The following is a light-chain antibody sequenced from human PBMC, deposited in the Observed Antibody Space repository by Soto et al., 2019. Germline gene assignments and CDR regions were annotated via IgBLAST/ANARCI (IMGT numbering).Light chain of an antibody. CDR2: KAS. CDR3: QQYDNDSWT. CDR1: QSISSW. Sequence: DIQMTQSPSTLSASVGDRVIITCRASQSISSWLAWYQQKPGKAPNLLIYKASTLKSGVPSRFSGSGSGTEFTLTISSLQPDDFATYYCQQYDNDSWTVGQGPKVEIK. V-gene: IGKV1-5*03. J-gene: IGKJ1*01.